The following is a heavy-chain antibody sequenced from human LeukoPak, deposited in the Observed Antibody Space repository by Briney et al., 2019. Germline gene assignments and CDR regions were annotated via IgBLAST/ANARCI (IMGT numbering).Heavy chain of an antibody. CDR1: GFTFTSYG. D-gene: IGHD3-10*01. V-gene: IGHV3-30*18. Sequence: GGSLRLSSAASGFTFTSYGMHWVRQAPGKGLEWVAVISYDGSNTYYADSVKGRFTISRDNSKNMLYLQMNSLRAEDMAVYYCAKPYYYGSRRYIDYWGQGTLVTVSS. CDR2: ISYDGSNT. J-gene: IGHJ4*02. CDR3: AKPYYYGSRRYIDY.